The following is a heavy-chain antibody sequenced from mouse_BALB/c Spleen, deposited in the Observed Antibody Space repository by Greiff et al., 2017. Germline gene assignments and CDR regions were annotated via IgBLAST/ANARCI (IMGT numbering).Heavy chain of an antibody. CDR1: GFTFSSYT. V-gene: IGHV5-6-4*01. D-gene: IGHD2-1*01. Sequence: EVQLVESGGGLVKPGGSLKLSCAASGFTFSSYTMSWVRQTPEKRLEWVATISSGGSYTYYPDSVKGRFTISRDNAKNTLYLQMSSLKSEDTAMYYCTREGYYDWGQGTLVTVSA. J-gene: IGHJ3*01. CDR2: ISSGGSYT. CDR3: TREGYYD.